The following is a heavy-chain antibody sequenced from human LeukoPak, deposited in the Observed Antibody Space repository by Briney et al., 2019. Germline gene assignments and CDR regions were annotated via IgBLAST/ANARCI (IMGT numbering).Heavy chain of an antibody. CDR1: GFTFSSYA. J-gene: IGHJ4*02. CDR2: ISGSGGST. V-gene: IGHV3-23*01. D-gene: IGHD3-10*01. Sequence: GSLRPSCAASGFTFSSYAMSWVRQAPGKGLEWVSAISGSGGSTYYADSVKGRFTISRDNSKNTLYLQMNSLRAEDTAVYYCAKPGLLWFGELLLNYFDYWGQGTLVTVSS. CDR3: AKPGLLWFGELLLNYFDY.